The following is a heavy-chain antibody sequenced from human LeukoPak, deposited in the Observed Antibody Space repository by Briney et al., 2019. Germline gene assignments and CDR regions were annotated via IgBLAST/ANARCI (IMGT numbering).Heavy chain of an antibody. CDR1: GYTFTGYY. Sequence: ASVKVSCKASGYTFTGYYMHWVRQAPGQELEWMGWLSPNSGDTKFAQKFQGRVTMTRDTSISTAYMELSNLRSDDTAVYYCARGIAPDQYWGQGTLVTVSS. D-gene: IGHD1-14*01. V-gene: IGHV1-2*02. J-gene: IGHJ4*02. CDR2: LSPNSGDT. CDR3: ARGIAPDQY.